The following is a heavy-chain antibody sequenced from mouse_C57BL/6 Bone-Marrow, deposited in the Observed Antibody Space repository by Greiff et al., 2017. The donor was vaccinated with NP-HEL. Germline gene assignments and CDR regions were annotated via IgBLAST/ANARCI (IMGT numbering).Heavy chain of an antibody. CDR3: ATYYYGSSPYFDY. CDR2: IYPGGGYT. CDR1: GYTFTNYW. V-gene: IGHV1-63*01. Sequence: VQLQQSGAELVRPGTSVKMSCKASGYTFTNYWIGWAKQRPGHGLEWIGDIYPGGGYTNYNEKFKGKATLTADKSSSTANMQFSSLTSEDSATYYCATYYYGSSPYFDYWGQGTTLTVSS. J-gene: IGHJ2*01. D-gene: IGHD1-1*01.